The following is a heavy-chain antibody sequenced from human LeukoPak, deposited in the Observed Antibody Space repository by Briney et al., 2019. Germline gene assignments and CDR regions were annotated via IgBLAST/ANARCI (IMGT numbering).Heavy chain of an antibody. D-gene: IGHD3-9*01. V-gene: IGHV1-46*01. CDR1: GYTFTSYY. CDR2: LNPSGGST. J-gene: IGHJ4*02. Sequence: ASVKVSCTASGYTFTSYYMHWVRQAPGQGLEWMGILNPSGGSTNYAQKFQGRVTMTRDTSTSTVYMQLSSLTSEDTAVYYCAVGRYFDLVDYWGQGALVTVSS. CDR3: AVGRYFDLVDY.